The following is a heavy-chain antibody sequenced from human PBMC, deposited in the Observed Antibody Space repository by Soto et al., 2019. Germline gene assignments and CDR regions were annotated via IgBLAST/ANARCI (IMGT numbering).Heavy chain of an antibody. V-gene: IGHV4-30-4*01. Sequence: SETLSLTCTVSGGSISSGDYYWSWIRQPPGKGLEWIGYIYYSGSTYYNPPLRRRVTISVETSKNQFSLKLSSVTAADTAVYYCASYDSSGYVFDYWGQGTLVTVSS. CDR2: IYYSGST. J-gene: IGHJ4*02. D-gene: IGHD3-22*01. CDR1: GGSISSGDYY. CDR3: ASYDSSGYVFDY.